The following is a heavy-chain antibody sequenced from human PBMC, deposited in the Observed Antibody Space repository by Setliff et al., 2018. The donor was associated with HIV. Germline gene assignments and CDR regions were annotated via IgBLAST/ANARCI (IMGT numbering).Heavy chain of an antibody. CDR3: ARAPNSPSYSNIFYADH. J-gene: IGHJ5*02. Sequence: GESLKISCKGSGYSFTTYWIGWVRQMPGKGLEWMALLYPGDSDIRYSPSFQSQVTVSADKSTGTAYLQWRSLKASDTAMYFCARAPNSPSYSNIFYADHWGQGTLVTVSS. V-gene: IGHV5-51*01. CDR1: GYSFTTYW. CDR2: LYPGDSDI. D-gene: IGHD3-9*01.